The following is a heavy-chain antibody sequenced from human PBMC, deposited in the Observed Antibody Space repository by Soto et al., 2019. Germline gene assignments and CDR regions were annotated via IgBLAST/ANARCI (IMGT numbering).Heavy chain of an antibody. CDR2: ISGSGGST. CDR1: VFTFSSYA. Sequence: GGSLRLSCAASVFTFSSYAMSWVRQAPGKGLEWVSAISGSGGSTYYADSVKGRFTISRDNSKNTLYLQMNSLRAEDTAVYYCAPSHDYYGSGSYHHWGQGTLVTVSS. D-gene: IGHD3-10*01. J-gene: IGHJ5*02. CDR3: APSHDYYGSGSYHH. V-gene: IGHV3-23*01.